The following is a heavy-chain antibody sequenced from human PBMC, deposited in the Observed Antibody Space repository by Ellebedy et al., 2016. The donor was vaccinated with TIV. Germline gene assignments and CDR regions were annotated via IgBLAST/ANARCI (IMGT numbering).Heavy chain of an antibody. J-gene: IGHJ6*02. CDR3: ARDPPYGSGISPVYGMDV. CDR1: GFTFSSYE. D-gene: IGHD3-10*01. V-gene: IGHV3-48*03. Sequence: GESLKISCAASGFTFSSYEMNWVRQAPGKGLEWVSYISTSGNTVYYADSVKGRFTISRDNTKNSLELQMDSLRVEDTGVYYCARDPPYGSGISPVYGMDVWGQGTTVTVSS. CDR2: ISTSGNTV.